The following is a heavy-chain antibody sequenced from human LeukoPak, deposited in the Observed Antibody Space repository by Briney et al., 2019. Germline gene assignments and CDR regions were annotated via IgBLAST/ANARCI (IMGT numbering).Heavy chain of an antibody. J-gene: IGHJ6*03. CDR3: ARDRVYEAVAGSEYYYYYMDV. CDR2: IYSSTI. D-gene: IGHD6-19*01. CDR1: GFTVSSNS. V-gene: IGHV3-53*01. Sequence: GGSLRLSCTVSGFTVSSNSMSWVRHAPGKGLEWVSFIYSSTIHYSDSVKGRFTISRDNSKNTLYLQMNSLRAEDTAVYYCARDRVYEAVAGSEYYYYYMDVWGKGTTVTVSS.